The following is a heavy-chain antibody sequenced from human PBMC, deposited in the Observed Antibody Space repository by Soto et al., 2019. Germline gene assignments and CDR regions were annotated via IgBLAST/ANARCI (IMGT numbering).Heavy chain of an antibody. CDR1: GGSVSSGSYY. Sequence: VQLQESGPGLVKPSETLALTCTVSGGSVSSGSYYWSWIRQPPGKGLEWIAYIYYSGITTYNPSLDSRVPISVDTSKNQFYLKPSSVTAADTAVYYCARERTVADPSDFDYWCQGPLVTVSS. J-gene: IGHJ4*02. CDR3: ARERTVADPSDFDY. V-gene: IGHV4-61*01. CDR2: IYYSGIT. D-gene: IGHD6-19*01.